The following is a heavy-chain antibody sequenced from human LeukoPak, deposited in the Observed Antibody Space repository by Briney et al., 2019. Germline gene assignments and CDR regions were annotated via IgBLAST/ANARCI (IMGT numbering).Heavy chain of an antibody. CDR1: GASISSYY. CDR2: IFYSGSP. Sequence: SETLSLTCTVSGASISSYYWSSIRQPPRKGLEWIGNIFYSGSPNYNPSLKSRVTISFDTSKNQFSLKLSSVTAADTAVYYCARVGHLAAAGTYDYWGQGTLVTVSS. V-gene: IGHV4-59*08. CDR3: ARVGHLAAAGTYDY. D-gene: IGHD6-13*01. J-gene: IGHJ4*02.